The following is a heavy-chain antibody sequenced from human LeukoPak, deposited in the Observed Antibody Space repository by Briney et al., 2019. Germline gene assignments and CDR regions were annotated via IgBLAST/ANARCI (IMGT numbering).Heavy chain of an antibody. CDR2: INHSGST. CDR3: ARRPNFNWNYGSVAFDI. V-gene: IGHV4-34*01. CDR1: GGSFSGYY. D-gene: IGHD1-7*01. J-gene: IGHJ3*02. Sequence: ESLETLSLTCAVYGGSFSGYYWSWFRQPPGKGLEWIGEINHSGSTNYNPSLKSRVTISVDTSKNQFSLKLSSVTAADTAVYYCARRPNFNWNYGSVAFDIWGQGTMVTVSS.